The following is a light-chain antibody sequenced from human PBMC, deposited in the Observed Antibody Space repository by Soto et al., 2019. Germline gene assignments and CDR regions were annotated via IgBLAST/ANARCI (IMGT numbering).Light chain of an antibody. CDR1: SSDVGGYHY. CDR2: EVT. J-gene: IGLJ1*01. CDR3: SSYTSGSTLVV. V-gene: IGLV2-14*01. Sequence: QSALTQPASVSGSPGQSITISSTGSSSDVGGYHYVSWYQQHPGKVPKLVIYEVTNRPSGVSFRFSGSKSGHTASLTISGLQAEDEADYYCSSYTSGSTLVVFGTGTKVTVL.